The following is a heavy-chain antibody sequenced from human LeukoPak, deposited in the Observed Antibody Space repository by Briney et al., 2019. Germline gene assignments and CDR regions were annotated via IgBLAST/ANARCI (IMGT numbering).Heavy chain of an antibody. Sequence: SETLSLTCAVYGGSFSGYYWSWIRQPPGKGLEWIGEINHSGSTNYNLSLKSRVTISVDTSKNQFSLKLSSVTAADTAVYYCARGGSGSYYNYYYYMDVWGKGTTVTVSS. CDR3: ARGGSGSYYNYYYYMDV. CDR1: GGSFSGYY. D-gene: IGHD1-26*01. V-gene: IGHV4-34*01. CDR2: INHSGST. J-gene: IGHJ6*03.